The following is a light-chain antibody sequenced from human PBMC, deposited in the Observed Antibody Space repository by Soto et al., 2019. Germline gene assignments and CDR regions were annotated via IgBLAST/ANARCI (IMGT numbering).Light chain of an antibody. Sequence: QSVLTQPPSASGTPGQRVTISCSGSSSNFGSNTVNWFQQLPGTAPKLLIFSNNQRPSGVPARFSGSKSGTSASLALSGLQSEDDADYFCAARHDTQNGVIFGGGTQLTVL. CDR1: SSNFGSNT. J-gene: IGLJ2*01. V-gene: IGLV1-44*01. CDR3: AARHDTQNGVI. CDR2: SNN.